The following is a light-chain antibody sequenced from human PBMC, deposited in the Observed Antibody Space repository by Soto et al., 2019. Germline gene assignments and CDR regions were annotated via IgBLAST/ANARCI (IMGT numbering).Light chain of an antibody. V-gene: IGKV3-11*01. Sequence: EIVLTQSPATVSLSPVERATLSCRASQSVSSYFARYQQKPGQAPRLLIYDASNRATGIPARFNRSGSGTDFTLPTSRLEPEDSAAYYCQQRSNWPPITFGQGTRLQIK. CDR1: QSVSSY. J-gene: IGKJ5*01. CDR3: QQRSNWPPIT. CDR2: DAS.